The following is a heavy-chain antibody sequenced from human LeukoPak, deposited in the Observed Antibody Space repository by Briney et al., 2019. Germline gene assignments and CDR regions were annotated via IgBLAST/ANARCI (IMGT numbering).Heavy chain of an antibody. V-gene: IGHV1-58*01. D-gene: IGHD2-8*02. CDR2: IVVGSGNT. CDR1: GFTFTTST. J-gene: IGHJ3*02. CDR3: AAVPNANAWYWDDAFDI. Sequence: TSVKVSCKASGFTFTTSTVQWVRQARGQRLEWIGRIVVGSGNTDHAQKFQGRLTITRDISTSTAYMELSSLTSDDTAVYYCAAVPNANAWYWDDAFDIWGQGTMVTVSS.